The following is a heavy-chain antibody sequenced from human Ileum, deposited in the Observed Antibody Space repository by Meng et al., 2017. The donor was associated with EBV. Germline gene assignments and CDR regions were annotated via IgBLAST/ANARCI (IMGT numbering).Heavy chain of an antibody. CDR1: GAPVDCGSSP. CDR2: PYNGWST. Sequence: QGPLQGAGPKSVNPSPPPSPPCTVPGAPVDCGSSPWSWARQPPGKGLECFGYPYNGWSTYYNPSLKSRVSMSVDPSKNQFSLTLGPGTAADPAVYYFNAYTAGGGGLGSWGPGTLVTVSS. CDR3: NAYTAGGGGLGS. J-gene: IGHJ1*01. V-gene: IGHV4-30-4*01. D-gene: IGHD3-16*01.